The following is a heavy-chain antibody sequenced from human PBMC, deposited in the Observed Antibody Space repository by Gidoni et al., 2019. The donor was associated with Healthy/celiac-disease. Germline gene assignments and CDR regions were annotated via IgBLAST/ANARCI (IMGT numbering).Heavy chain of an antibody. CDR3: ASWYYYDSSGLN. CDR1: GYTFTSYY. CDR2: INPSGGST. J-gene: IGHJ4*02. D-gene: IGHD3-22*01. Sequence: QVQLVQSGAEVKKPGASVKVSCKASGYTFTSYYMHWVRQAPGQGLAWMGIINPSGGSTSYAQKFQGRVAMTRDTSTSTVYMELSSLRSEDTAVYYCASWYYYDSSGLNWGQGTLVTVSS. V-gene: IGHV1-46*01.